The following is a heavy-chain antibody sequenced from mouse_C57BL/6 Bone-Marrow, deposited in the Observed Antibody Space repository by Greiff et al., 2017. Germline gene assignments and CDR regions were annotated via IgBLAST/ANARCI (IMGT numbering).Heavy chain of an antibody. Sequence: DVKLQESGPGLVKPSQSLSLTCSVTGYSITSGYYWNWIRQFPGNKLEWMGYISYDGSNNYNPSLKNRISITRDTSKNQFFLKLNSVITEYTATYYCAIEGLYYYGSSHRYFDVWGTGTTVTVSS. CDR2: ISYDGSN. D-gene: IGHD1-1*01. V-gene: IGHV3-6*01. CDR1: GYSITSGYY. CDR3: AIEGLYYYGSSHRYFDV. J-gene: IGHJ1*03.